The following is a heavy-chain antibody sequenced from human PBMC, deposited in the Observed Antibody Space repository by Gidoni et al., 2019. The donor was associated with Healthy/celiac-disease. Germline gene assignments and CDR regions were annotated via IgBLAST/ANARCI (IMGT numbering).Heavy chain of an antibody. J-gene: IGHJ4*02. CDR1: GFTFDHYA. D-gene: IGHD6-13*01. Sequence: EVQLVESGGGLVQPGRSLRLSCAASGFTFDHYAMHWVRQAPGKGLEWVSGISWNSGSIGYADSVKGRFTISRDNAKNSLYLQMNSLRAEDTALYYCAKSANSSSWYNDYFDYWGQGTLVTVSS. CDR2: ISWNSGSI. CDR3: AKSANSSSWYNDYFDY. V-gene: IGHV3-9*01.